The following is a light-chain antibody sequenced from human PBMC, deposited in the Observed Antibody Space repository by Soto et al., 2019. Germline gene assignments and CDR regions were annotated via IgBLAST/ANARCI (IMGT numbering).Light chain of an antibody. Sequence: DIQMTQSPSTLSESVGDRVTINCRASQIISNWLAWYQQKPGKAPKLLIYDASSLDSRVPSRFSGSGSGTEFTLTISSLQPDDFATYYCQQYNSYPYTFGQGTKVEIK. J-gene: IGKJ2*01. V-gene: IGKV1-5*01. CDR1: QIISNW. CDR2: DAS. CDR3: QQYNSYPYT.